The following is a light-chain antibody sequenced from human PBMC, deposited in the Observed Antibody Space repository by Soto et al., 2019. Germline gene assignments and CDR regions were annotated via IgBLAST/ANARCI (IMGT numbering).Light chain of an antibody. J-gene: IGKJ1*01. CDR1: QSVSSN. CDR3: QQYNSYSPWT. CDR2: GAS. Sequence: EIVMTQSPATLSLSPGERATLSCRASQSVSSNLAWYQQKPGQAPRLLIYGASTRATGIPARFSGGGSGTEFTLTISGLQPDDFATYYCQQYNSYSPWTFGPGTKVDIK. V-gene: IGKV3-15*01.